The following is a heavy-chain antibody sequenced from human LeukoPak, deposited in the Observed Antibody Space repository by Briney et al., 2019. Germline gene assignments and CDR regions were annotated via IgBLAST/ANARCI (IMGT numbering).Heavy chain of an antibody. D-gene: IGHD3-10*01. CDR3: VGVWISIDY. V-gene: IGHV3-30-3*01. J-gene: IGHJ4*02. CDR2: ISYDGSNK. CDR1: GFTFSSYA. Sequence: GRSLRLSCAASGFTFSSYAMHWVRQAPGKGLEWVAVISYDGSNKYYADSVKGRFTISRDNSKNTLYLQMNSLRAEDTAVYYCVGVWISIDYWGQGTLVTVSS.